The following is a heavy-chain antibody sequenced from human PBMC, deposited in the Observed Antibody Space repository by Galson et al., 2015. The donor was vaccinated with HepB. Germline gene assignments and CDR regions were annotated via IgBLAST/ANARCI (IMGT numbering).Heavy chain of an antibody. CDR1: GGTFSSYA. Sequence: SVTVSCKASGGTFSSYAISWVRQAPGQGLEWMGGIIPIFGIANYAQKFQGRVTITADESTSTAYMELSSLRSEDTAVYYCARVTYSSGWYYFDYWGQGTLVTVSS. V-gene: IGHV1-69*13. D-gene: IGHD6-19*01. CDR3: ARVTYSSGWYYFDY. CDR2: IIPIFGIA. J-gene: IGHJ4*02.